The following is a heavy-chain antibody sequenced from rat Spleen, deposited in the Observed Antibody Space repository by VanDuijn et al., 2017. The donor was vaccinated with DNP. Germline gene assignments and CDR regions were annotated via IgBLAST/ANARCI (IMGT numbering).Heavy chain of an antibody. CDR3: AREGVRASDY. J-gene: IGHJ2*01. CDR1: GFNFNDYW. CDR2: INEDSGTI. Sequence: EVKLVESGGGLVQPGRSLKLSCAASGFNFNDYWMGWVRQAPGKGLEWIGEINEDSGTINYTPSLKDKFTISRDNAQNTLYLQMSKLGSEDSAIYYCAREGVRASDYWGQGVLVTVSS. V-gene: IGHV4-2*01. D-gene: IGHD4-1*01.